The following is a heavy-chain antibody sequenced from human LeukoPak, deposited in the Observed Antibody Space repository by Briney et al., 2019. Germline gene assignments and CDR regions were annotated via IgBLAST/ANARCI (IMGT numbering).Heavy chain of an antibody. CDR2: ISGSGGST. CDR3: AKDQGIHAAIAVAGTFDY. Sequence: GGSLRLSCAASGFTFSSYGMSWVRQAPGKGLEWVSAISGSGGSTYYADSVKGRFTISRDNSKNTLYLQMNSLRAEDTAVYYCAKDQGIHAAIAVAGTFDYWGQGTLVTVSS. CDR1: GFTFSSYG. V-gene: IGHV3-23*01. J-gene: IGHJ4*02. D-gene: IGHD6-19*01.